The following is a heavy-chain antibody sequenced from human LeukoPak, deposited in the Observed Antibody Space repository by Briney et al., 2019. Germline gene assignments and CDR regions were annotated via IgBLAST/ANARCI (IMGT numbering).Heavy chain of an antibody. Sequence: PGGSLRLSCAASGFTFSSYGMHWVRQAPGKGLEWVAFIRYDGSNKYYADSVKGRFTISRDNSKNTLYLQMNSLRAEDTAVYYCAKGREQPSVFDYWGRGTLVTVSS. D-gene: IGHD1-26*01. J-gene: IGHJ4*02. CDR1: GFTFSSYG. V-gene: IGHV3-30*02. CDR2: IRYDGSNK. CDR3: AKGREQPSVFDY.